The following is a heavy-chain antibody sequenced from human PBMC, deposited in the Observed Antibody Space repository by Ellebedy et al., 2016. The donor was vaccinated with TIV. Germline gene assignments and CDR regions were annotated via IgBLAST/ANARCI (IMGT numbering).Heavy chain of an antibody. CDR1: GFTFSRYD. V-gene: IGHV3-13*01. CDR2: IDNAGDT. Sequence: GESLKISXAASGFTFSRYDMHWVRQSTRKGLEWVASIDNAGDTYYPGFVKGRFTISRENAKNSLYLQMNSLRVEDTAVYYCTRFEIISGGGYGMDVWGQGTTVTVSS. D-gene: IGHD3-16*01. J-gene: IGHJ6*02. CDR3: TRFEIISGGGYGMDV.